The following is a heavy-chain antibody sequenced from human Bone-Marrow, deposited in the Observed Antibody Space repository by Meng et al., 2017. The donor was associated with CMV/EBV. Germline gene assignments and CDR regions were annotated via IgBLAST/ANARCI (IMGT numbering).Heavy chain of an antibody. Sequence: SETLSLTCHVYGGSISSSSSYWGWIRQPPGKGLEWIGIMYYSGSTNYNPSPKSRVTISAHTSKPQFSLKLNSVTAADTAVYYCTIFWSRSDGMGVWGQGTTVTVSS. J-gene: IGHJ6*02. CDR1: GGSISSSSSY. CDR3: TIFWSRSDGMGV. V-gene: IGHV4-39*01. CDR2: MYYSGST. D-gene: IGHD3-3*01.